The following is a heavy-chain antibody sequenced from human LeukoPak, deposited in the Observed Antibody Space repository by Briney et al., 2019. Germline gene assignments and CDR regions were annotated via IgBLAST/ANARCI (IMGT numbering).Heavy chain of an antibody. CDR3: ARALGSYGPYYYYYMDV. CDR2: INPNSGGT. J-gene: IGHJ6*03. D-gene: IGHD3-16*01. CDR1: AYTFTVYY. V-gene: IGHV1-2*02. Sequence: ASVTVSFKASAYTFTVYYMHWVRQAPGQGLEWMGWINPNSGGTNYAQKFQGRVTMTRDTSISTAYMELSRLRSDDTAVYYCARALGSYGPYYYYYMDVWGKGTTVTVSS.